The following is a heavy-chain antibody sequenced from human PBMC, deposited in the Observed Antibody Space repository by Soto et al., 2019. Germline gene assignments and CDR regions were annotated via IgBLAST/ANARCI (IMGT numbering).Heavy chain of an antibody. CDR2: IIPMFGTP. CDR3: ARKPTTVTPSHYYYGMDV. J-gene: IGHJ6*02. D-gene: IGHD4-17*01. Sequence: SVKVSCKAAAGTFRSYAMSWVRQAPGQGLEWMGGIIPMFGTPNYAQNFKGRLTITADESTRTAYMELSSLRSEDTAVYYCARKPTTVTPSHYYYGMDVWGQGTTVTVSS. CDR1: AGTFRSYA. V-gene: IGHV1-69*13.